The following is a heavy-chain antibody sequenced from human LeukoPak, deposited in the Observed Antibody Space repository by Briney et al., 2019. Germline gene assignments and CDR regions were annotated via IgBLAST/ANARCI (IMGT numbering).Heavy chain of an antibody. CDR2: VSHSGST. V-gene: IGHV4-34*01. Sequence: SETLSLTCAVSGGSFSGYYWSWIRQPPGKGLEWIGEVSHSGSTNYNPSLKRRVTISEDTTKKQFSLKLTSVTAADTAVYYCAREEVRFGELFDYWGQGTLVTVSS. J-gene: IGHJ4*02. CDR1: GGSFSGYY. CDR3: AREEVRFGELFDY. D-gene: IGHD3-10*01.